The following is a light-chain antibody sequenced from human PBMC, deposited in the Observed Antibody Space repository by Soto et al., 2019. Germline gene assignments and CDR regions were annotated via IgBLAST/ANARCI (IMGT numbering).Light chain of an antibody. CDR3: QQRSNWPIT. CDR1: QSVSSY. J-gene: IGKJ5*01. V-gene: IGKV3-11*01. CDR2: DAS. Sequence: EIVLTQSPATLSLSPGEGATLSCRTSQSVSSYFAWYQQKPGRAPRLLIYDASNRATGIPARFIGSGSGTDFILTISSLEPEDFAVYYCQQRSNWPITFGQGTRLEIK.